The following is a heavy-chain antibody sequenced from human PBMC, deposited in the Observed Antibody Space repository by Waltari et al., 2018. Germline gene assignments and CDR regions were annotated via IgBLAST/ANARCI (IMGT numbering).Heavy chain of an antibody. J-gene: IGHJ3*02. V-gene: IGHV3-53*02. CDR2: IYSGGST. D-gene: IGHD3-9*01. Sequence: EVQLVETGGGLIQPGGSLRLSCAASGFTVVSNYMSWVRQAPGKGLECVSVIYSGGSTYYADSVKVRFTISRDNSKNTLYLQMNSLRAEDTAVYYCASGLALDAFDIWGQGTMVTVSS. CDR3: ASGLALDAFDI. CDR1: GFTVVSNY.